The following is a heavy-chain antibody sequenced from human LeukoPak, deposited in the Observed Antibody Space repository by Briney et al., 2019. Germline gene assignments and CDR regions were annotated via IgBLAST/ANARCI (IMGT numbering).Heavy chain of an antibody. J-gene: IGHJ4*02. CDR3: AKDLYYDILTEQNSPDY. CDR1: GFTFSAYG. CDR2: ISYDGSNK. D-gene: IGHD3-9*01. V-gene: IGHV3-30*18. Sequence: GGSLRLSCAASGFTFSAYGMHWVRQAPGKGLEWVAVISYDGSNKYYADSVKGRFTISRDNSKNTLYLQMNSLRAEDTAVYYCAKDLYYDILTEQNSPDYWGQGTLVTVSS.